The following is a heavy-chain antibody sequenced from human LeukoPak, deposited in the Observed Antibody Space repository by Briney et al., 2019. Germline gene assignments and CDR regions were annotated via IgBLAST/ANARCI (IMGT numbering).Heavy chain of an antibody. D-gene: IGHD6-6*01. CDR2: IYYSGST. CDR3: ARRCIAALAGWFDP. V-gene: IGHV4-39*01. CDR1: GGSISSSSYY. Sequence: SETLSLTCTVSGGSISSSSYYWGWIRQPPGKGLEWIGSIYYSGSTYYNPSLKSRITISVDTSKNQFSLKLSSVTAADTAVYYCARRCIAALAGWFDPWGQGTLVTVSS. J-gene: IGHJ5*02.